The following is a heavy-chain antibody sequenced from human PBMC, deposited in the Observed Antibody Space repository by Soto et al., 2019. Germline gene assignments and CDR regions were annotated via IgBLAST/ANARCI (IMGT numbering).Heavy chain of an antibody. CDR2: INPSGGST. CDR3: AREWSKRWEVAGTPVWFDP. J-gene: IGHJ5*02. CDR1: GYTFTSYY. Sequence: ASVKVSCKASGYTFTSYYMHWVRQAPGQGLEWMGIINPSGGSTSYAQKFQGRVTMTRDTSTSTVYMELSSLRSEDTAVYYCAREWSKRWEVAGTPVWFDPWGQGILVTVS. V-gene: IGHV1-46*01. D-gene: IGHD6-19*01.